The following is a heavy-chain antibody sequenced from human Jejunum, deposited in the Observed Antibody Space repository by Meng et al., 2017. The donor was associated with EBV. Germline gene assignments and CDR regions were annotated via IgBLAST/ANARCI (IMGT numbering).Heavy chain of an antibody. J-gene: IGHJ5*02. CDR1: GFTFNSHT. CDR2: ITDSGGST. Sequence: EVELGGSGGGLVQPGGSLRLSCAVSGFTFNSHTMSWVRQAPGKGLEWVSAITDSGGSTYYTDSVKGRFTISRDNSKNTLYLQMNSLRAEDTAVYYCAKLTRAWGQGTLVTVSS. CDR3: AKLTRA. V-gene: IGHV3-23*04.